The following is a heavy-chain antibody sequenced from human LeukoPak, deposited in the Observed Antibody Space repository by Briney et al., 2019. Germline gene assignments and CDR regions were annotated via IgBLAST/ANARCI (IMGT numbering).Heavy chain of an antibody. CDR3: ARSVSSGSYYSPFDP. CDR2: IYYSGST. D-gene: IGHD3-10*01. CDR1: GGSISSYY. V-gene: IGHV4-59*01. Sequence: SETLSLTCTVSGGSISSYYWSWIRQPPGKGLEWIGYIYYSGSTNYNPSLKSRVTISVDTSKNQFSLKLSSVTAADTAVYCCARSVSSGSYYSPFDPWGQGTLVTASS. J-gene: IGHJ5*02.